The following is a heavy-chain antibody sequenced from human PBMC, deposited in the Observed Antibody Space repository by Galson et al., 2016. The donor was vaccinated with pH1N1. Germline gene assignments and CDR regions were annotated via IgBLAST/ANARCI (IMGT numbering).Heavy chain of an antibody. V-gene: IGHV3-23*01. D-gene: IGHD1-14*01. CDR1: GFTFTSYA. Sequence: SLRLSCAASGFTFTSYAMTWVRLAPGKGLEGVSSISGSGSGTFSADSVKGRFTISRDNSKHTLYLQMNNLRVDDTAVYYCAKAGSGQLRMAFHLWGQGTTVIVSS. J-gene: IGHJ3*01. CDR2: ISGSGSGT. CDR3: AKAGSGQLRMAFHL.